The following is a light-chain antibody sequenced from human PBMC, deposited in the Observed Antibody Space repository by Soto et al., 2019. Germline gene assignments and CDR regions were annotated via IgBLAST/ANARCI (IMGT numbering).Light chain of an antibody. CDR2: DAS. Sequence: DIQMTQSPSTLSAFAGDRVTVTCRASQGISGQLAWYQQRPGKAPKLLITDASNLNAGVPSRFSGSGPGTEFTLTISSLQPDDIATYYCQHYNAYPVTFGGGTKVDIK. CDR1: QGISGQ. J-gene: IGKJ4*01. V-gene: IGKV1-5*01. CDR3: QHYNAYPVT.